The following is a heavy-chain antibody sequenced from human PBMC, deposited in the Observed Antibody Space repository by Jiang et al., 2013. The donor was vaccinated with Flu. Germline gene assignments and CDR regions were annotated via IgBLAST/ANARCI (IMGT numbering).Heavy chain of an antibody. CDR1: GFTFRNYW. D-gene: IGHD3-16*01. V-gene: IGHV3-7*01. CDR2: IKQEGTTV. CDR3: AAIWQGGY. Sequence: QLVESGGGLVQPGGSLRLSCAASGFTFRNYWMSWVRQAPGQGLEWVADIKQEGTTVYYLDSVKGRFTISRDNAKSSLYLQTNSLRAEDTAVYYCAAIWQGGYWGQGTPVTVSA. J-gene: IGHJ4*02.